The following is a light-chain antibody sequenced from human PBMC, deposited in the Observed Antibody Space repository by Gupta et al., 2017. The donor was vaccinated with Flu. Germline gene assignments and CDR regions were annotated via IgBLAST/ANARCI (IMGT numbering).Light chain of an antibody. J-gene: IGKJ4*01. Sequence: IQMTQSPSSLSASLGDRVTITCQASQDISIYLNWYQQKPGKAPKLLIYDASNLETGVPSKFSGSESGTNFTFTITGLQPEDAGTYYCQQYNHLPVTFGGGTRVEIK. CDR1: QDISIY. CDR3: QQYNHLPVT. V-gene: IGKV1-33*01. CDR2: DAS.